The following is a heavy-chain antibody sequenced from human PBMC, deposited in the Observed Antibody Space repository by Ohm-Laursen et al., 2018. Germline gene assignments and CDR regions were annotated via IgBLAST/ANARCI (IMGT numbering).Heavy chain of an antibody. CDR2: IYYSGST. J-gene: IGHJ4*02. D-gene: IGHD5-24*01. CDR3: ARGWLQFQTLDY. V-gene: IGHV4-59*01. Sequence: GTLSLTCAVTGDSISTSYWSWIRQPPGKGLEWIGYIYYSGSTNYNPSLKSRVTISVDTSKNQFSLKLSSVTAADTAVYYCARGWLQFQTLDYWGQGTLVTVSS. CDR1: GDSISTSY.